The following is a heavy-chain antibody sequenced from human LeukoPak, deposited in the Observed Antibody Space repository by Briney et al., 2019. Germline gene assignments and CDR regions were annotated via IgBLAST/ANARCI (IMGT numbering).Heavy chain of an antibody. J-gene: IGHJ5*02. CDR3: AREDCTNGVCYNWFDP. CDR2: ISRSGSTK. Sequence: PGGSLRLSCAASGFTFSDYNMRWIRQAPGKGLEWVSSISRSGSTKYYADSVKGRFTISRDNAKNSLFLQMNSLRAEDTAVYYCAREDCTNGVCYNWFDPWGQGTLVTVSS. CDR1: GFTFSDYN. D-gene: IGHD2-8*01. V-gene: IGHV3-11*01.